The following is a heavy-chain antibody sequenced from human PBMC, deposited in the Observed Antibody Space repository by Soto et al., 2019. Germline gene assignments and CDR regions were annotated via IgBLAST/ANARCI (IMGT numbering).Heavy chain of an antibody. V-gene: IGHV6-1*01. J-gene: IGHJ6*02. CDR3: ARAVIVVAPTKRNEYYYYYYGMDV. CDR1: GDSVSSNSAA. Sequence: PSQTLSLTCAISGDSVSSNSAAWNWIRQSPSRGLEWLGRTYYRSKWYNDYAVSVKSRITINPDTSKNQFSLQLNSVTPEDTAVYYCARAVIVVAPTKRNEYYYYYYGMDVWGQGTTVTVSS. CDR2: TYYRSKWYN. D-gene: IGHD2-2*01.